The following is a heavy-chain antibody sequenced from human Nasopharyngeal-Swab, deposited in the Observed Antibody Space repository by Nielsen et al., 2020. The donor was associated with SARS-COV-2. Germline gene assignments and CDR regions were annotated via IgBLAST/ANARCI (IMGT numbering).Heavy chain of an antibody. CDR2: ISGSGGST. CDR3: ATEGPHIAKYYYYYMDV. V-gene: IGHV3-23*01. D-gene: IGHD5-18*01. J-gene: IGHJ6*03. CDR1: GFTFSSYA. Sequence: GGSLRLSCAASGFTFSSYAMSWVRQAPGKGLEWVSAISGSGGSTYYADSVKGRFTISRDNAKNSLYLQMNSLRAEDTAVYYCATEGPHIAKYYYYYMDVWGKGTTVTVSS.